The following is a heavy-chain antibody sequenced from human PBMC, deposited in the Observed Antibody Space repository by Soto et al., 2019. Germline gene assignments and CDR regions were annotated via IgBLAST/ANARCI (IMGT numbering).Heavy chain of an antibody. Sequence: ASVKVSCKASGYTFSNYDIHWVRQAPGQRPEWMGGINAGNGNILYSQNFQGRLVISRDTSASTAYMELSSLRSEDTALYYCARDGPEYCSGGSCYRPWFDYWGQGTLVTGSS. CDR3: ARDGPEYCSGGSCYRPWFDY. D-gene: IGHD2-15*01. J-gene: IGHJ4*02. V-gene: IGHV1-3*01. CDR1: GYTFSNYD. CDR2: INAGNGNI.